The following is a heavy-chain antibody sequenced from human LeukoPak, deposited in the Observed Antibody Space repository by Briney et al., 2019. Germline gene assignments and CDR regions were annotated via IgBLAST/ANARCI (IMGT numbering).Heavy chain of an antibody. V-gene: IGHV1-2*02. J-gene: IGHJ6*03. Sequence: APVKVSCKASGYTFTGYYMHWVRQAPGQGLEWMGWINPNSGGTNYAQKFQGRVTMTRDTSVSTAYMELSRLRSDDTAVYYCARLGSGSSFYYYMDVWGKGTTVTVSS. D-gene: IGHD3-10*01. CDR2: INPNSGGT. CDR3: ARLGSGSSFYYYMDV. CDR1: GYTFTGYY.